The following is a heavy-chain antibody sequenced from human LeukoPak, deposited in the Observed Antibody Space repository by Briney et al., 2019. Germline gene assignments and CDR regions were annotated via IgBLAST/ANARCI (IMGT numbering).Heavy chain of an antibody. Sequence: SETLSLTCTVSGGSISSSSYYWGWIRQPPGKGLEWIGSIYYSGSTYYNPSLKSRVTISVDTSKNQFSLKLSSVTAADTAVYYCAVTETGQWPYTPHAFDIWGQGTMVTVSS. J-gene: IGHJ3*02. CDR2: IYYSGST. V-gene: IGHV4-39*01. CDR1: GGSISSSSYY. CDR3: AVTETGQWPYTPHAFDI. D-gene: IGHD2-15*01.